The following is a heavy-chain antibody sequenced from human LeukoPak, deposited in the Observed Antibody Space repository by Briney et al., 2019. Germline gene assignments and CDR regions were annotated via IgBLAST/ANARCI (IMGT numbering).Heavy chain of an antibody. CDR2: IYYTGST. D-gene: IGHD5-24*01. CDR1: GRSITTYY. V-gene: IGHV4-59*01. CDR3: ATSRDAYNRFDF. J-gene: IGHJ4*02. Sequence: SETLSLTCTVSGRSITTYYLTWVQQPPGKRLQWIGYIYYTGSTNYNPSLKSRVTISVDTSRNELSLRLNSVTAADTAVYFCATSRDAYNRFDFWGQGTLVTVSS.